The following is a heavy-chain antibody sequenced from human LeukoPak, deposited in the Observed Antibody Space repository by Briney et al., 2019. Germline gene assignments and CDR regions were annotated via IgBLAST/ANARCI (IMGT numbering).Heavy chain of an antibody. CDR2: IHEDGTSA. V-gene: IGHV3-74*01. CDR3: ARVPTNSYGFGQ. CDR1: GFGFSVYW. Sequence: PGGSLRLSCAASGFGFSVYWMHWVRQAPGKGLVWVAHIHEDGTSASHADSVKGRFTISRDNAKNTLYLQMNSLTVEDTAVYYCARVPTNSYGFGQWGQGSLVTVSS. J-gene: IGHJ4*02. D-gene: IGHD5-18*01.